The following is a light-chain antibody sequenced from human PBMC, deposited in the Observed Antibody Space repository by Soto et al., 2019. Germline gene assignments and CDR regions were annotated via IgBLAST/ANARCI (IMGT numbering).Light chain of an antibody. CDR3: QQSYTSSWT. CDR1: QSVAGY. CDR2: AAS. V-gene: IGKV1-39*01. Sequence: DIQMTQAPSSLSASVGDRVTLTCRASQSVAGYLNWYQQKPGGAPHLLIYAASTLQSGVPSRFSGSGSGTDFKLTISSXQPEDVATYYCQQSYTSSWTFGPGTKVDIK. J-gene: IGKJ1*01.